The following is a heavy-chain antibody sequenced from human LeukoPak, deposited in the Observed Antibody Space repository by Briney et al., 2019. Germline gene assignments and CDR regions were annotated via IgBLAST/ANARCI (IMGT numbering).Heavy chain of an antibody. CDR2: VYHSGSR. Sequence: SETLSLTCTVSGGSIFLFYWSWIRQTPGKGLEWIGYVYHSGSRNYNPSLKSRVTISVDTSKNQFSLKLSSVTAADTAVYYCARDFGDYGSGSYFGYWGQGTLVTVSS. J-gene: IGHJ4*02. D-gene: IGHD3-10*01. V-gene: IGHV4-59*01. CDR1: GGSIFLFY. CDR3: ARDFGDYGSGSYFGY.